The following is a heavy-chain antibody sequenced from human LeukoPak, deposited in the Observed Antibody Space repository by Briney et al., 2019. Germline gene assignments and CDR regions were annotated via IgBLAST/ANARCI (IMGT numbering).Heavy chain of an antibody. CDR2: ISSNGDNT. CDR1: GFTFSTYV. CDR3: VRGTGY. Sequence: PGGSLRLSCSVSGFTFSTYVMHWVRQAPGKGLEYFSAISSNGDNTYYADSVKGRFTICRDNSKNTLYLQMSTLRADDTAVYYCVRGTGYWGQGTLVTVSS. V-gene: IGHV3-64D*06. J-gene: IGHJ4*02.